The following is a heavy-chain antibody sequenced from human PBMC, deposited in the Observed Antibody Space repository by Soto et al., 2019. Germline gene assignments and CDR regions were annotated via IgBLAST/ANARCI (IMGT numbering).Heavy chain of an antibody. CDR2: ISGSGGST. J-gene: IGHJ5*02. CDR3: AKSRCSSTSCHVRWFDP. D-gene: IGHD2-2*01. Sequence: GGSLRLSCAASGFTFSSYAMSWVRQAPGKGLEWVSAISGSGGSTYYADSVKGRFTISRDNSKNTLYLQMNSLRAEDTAVYYCAKSRCSSTSCHVRWFDPWGQGTLVTVSS. V-gene: IGHV3-23*01. CDR1: GFTFSSYA.